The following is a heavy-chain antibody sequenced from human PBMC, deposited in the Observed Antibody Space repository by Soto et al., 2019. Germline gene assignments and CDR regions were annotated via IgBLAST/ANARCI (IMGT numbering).Heavy chain of an antibody. V-gene: IGHV4-59*08. D-gene: IGHD6-13*01. CDR2: IYYSGNT. CDR1: GGSISSYY. CDR3: ARHPPYSAFDY. Sequence: QVQLQESGPVLVKPSETLSLTCTVSGGSISSYYWSWIRRPPGKGLEWIGYIYYSGNTNYNPSLKSRLTISVDTSKNQFSLKLSSVTAADTAVYYCARHPPYSAFDYWGQGTLVTVSS. J-gene: IGHJ4*02.